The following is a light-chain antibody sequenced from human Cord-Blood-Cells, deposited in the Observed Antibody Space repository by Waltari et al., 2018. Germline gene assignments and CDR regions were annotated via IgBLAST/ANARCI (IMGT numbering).Light chain of an antibody. CDR1: SGSIASNY. V-gene: IGLV6-57*01. J-gene: IGLJ2*01. Sequence: NFMLTQPHSVSESPGKTVTISCTRSSGSIASNYVQWYQQRPGSSPTAVIYEDNQRPSGGPDRSSGSIDSSSNSASLTISGLKTEDEADYYCQSYDSSNVVFGGGTKLTVL. CDR2: EDN. CDR3: QSYDSSNVV.